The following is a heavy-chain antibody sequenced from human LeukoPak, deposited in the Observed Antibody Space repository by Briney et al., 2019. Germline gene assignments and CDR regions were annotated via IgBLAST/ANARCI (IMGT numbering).Heavy chain of an antibody. J-gene: IGHJ1*01. V-gene: IGHV1-3*04. CDR3: ARGDGWYFYFQH. CDR1: GYIFTSYP. CDR2: INTATGYT. D-gene: IGHD6-19*01. Sequence: ASVKVSCKASGYIFTSYPIHWVRLAPGQRLEWMGWINTATGYTKYSQNFQGRVTIIRDTSASTVYMDLSSLRSEDTAVYYCARGDGWYFYFQHWGQGTLVTVSS.